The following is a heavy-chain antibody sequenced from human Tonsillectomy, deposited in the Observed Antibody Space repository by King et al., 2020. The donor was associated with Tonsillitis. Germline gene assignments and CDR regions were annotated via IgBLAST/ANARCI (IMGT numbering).Heavy chain of an antibody. CDR2: ISGSGDSK. Sequence: VQLVESGGGLVQPGGSLRLSCAASGFTFSSFAMNWVRQAPGKGLEWVSAISGSGDSKYFADSVKGRFNISRDDSKNKLYLVMNSLRAEDKAVYYCVTGFFGVYRALYSCGQGTMVTVSS. CDR1: GFTFSSFA. CDR3: VTGFFGVYRALYS. D-gene: IGHD3-16*01. V-gene: IGHV3-23*04. J-gene: IGHJ3*01.